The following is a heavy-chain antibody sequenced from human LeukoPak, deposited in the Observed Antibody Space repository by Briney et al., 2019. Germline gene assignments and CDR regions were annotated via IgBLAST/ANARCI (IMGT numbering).Heavy chain of an antibody. Sequence: PGGSLRLSCAASGFTFSSYAMSWVRQAPGKGLVWVSRINSDGSSTSYADSVKGRFTISRDNAKNTLYLQMNSLRAEDTAVYYCARASKDKSIAAALDYWGQGTLVTVSS. CDR2: INSDGSST. J-gene: IGHJ4*02. CDR1: GFTFSSYA. V-gene: IGHV3-74*01. CDR3: ARASKDKSIAAALDY. D-gene: IGHD6-13*01.